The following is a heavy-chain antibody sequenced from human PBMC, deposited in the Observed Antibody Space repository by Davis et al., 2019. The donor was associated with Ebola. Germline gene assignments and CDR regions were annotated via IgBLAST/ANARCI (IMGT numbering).Heavy chain of an antibody. CDR3: AKFVGATPIDY. Sequence: GESLKISCAASGFTFSSYGMHWVRQAPGKGLEWVAVISYDGSNKYYADSVKGRFTISRDNSKNTLYLQMNSLRAEDTAVYYCAKFVGATPIDYWGQGTLVTVSS. D-gene: IGHD1-26*01. CDR2: ISYDGSNK. J-gene: IGHJ4*02. V-gene: IGHV3-30*18. CDR1: GFTFSSYG.